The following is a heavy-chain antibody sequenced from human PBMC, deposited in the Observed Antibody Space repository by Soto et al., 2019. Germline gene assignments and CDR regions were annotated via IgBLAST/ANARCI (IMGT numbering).Heavy chain of an antibody. D-gene: IGHD3-3*01. CDR2: IYYSGST. V-gene: IGHV4-59*05. J-gene: IGHJ5*02. Sequence: SETLSLTCSVSGDAISNYYWSWIRQTPGRGLEWIGSIYYSGSTYYNPSLKSRVTISVDTSKNQFSLKLSSVTAADTAVYYCARRYAYYDFWSGYYSGHWFGPWGQGTLVTVSS. CDR3: ARRYAYYDFWSGYYSGHWFGP. CDR1: GDAISNYY.